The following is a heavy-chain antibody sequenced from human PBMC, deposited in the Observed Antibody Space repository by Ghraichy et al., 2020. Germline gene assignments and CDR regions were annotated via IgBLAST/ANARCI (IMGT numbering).Heavy chain of an antibody. Sequence: SETLSLTCTVSGGSITHYYWSWIRQPPGKGLEWIGYIYYTGSTNYNPSLKSRLSMSVDTSKNQFSLRLNSVTAADTAVYHCARHFEYSKDWFDSWGLGTLVTVSS. CDR3: ARHFEYSKDWFDS. CDR2: IYYTGST. CDR1: GGSITHYY. V-gene: IGHV4-59*08. D-gene: IGHD4-11*01. J-gene: IGHJ5*01.